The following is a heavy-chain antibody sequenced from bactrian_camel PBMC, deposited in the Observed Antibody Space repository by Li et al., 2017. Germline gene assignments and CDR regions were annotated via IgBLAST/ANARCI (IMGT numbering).Heavy chain of an antibody. Sequence: HVQLVESGGGSVQAGGSLGLSCEVSGITEGTNCIGWFRQDPGKEREGVAAIMILDATTYNADSAKGRFTLSQDNDKNTVYLQMTILKPEDSAMYYCAADITRCEVAVVGGKPRSGDFRYWGQGTQVTVS. V-gene: IGHV3S63*01. CDR1: GITEGTNC. D-gene: IGHD6*01. CDR2: IMILDATT. CDR3: AADITRCEVAVVGGKPRSGDFRY. J-gene: IGHJ6*01.